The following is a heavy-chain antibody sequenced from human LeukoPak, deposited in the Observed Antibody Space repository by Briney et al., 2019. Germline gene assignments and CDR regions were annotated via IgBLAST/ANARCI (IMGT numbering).Heavy chain of an antibody. CDR3: ARKRDQYYDFWSGYRDAFDI. CDR2: IYYSGST. Sequence: SQTLSLTCTVSGGSISSGGYYWSWLRPHPGKGLEWIGYIYYSGSTYYNPSLKSRVTISVDTSKNQFSLKLSSVTAADTAVYYCARKRDQYYDFWSGYRDAFDIWGQGTMVTVSS. D-gene: IGHD3-3*01. CDR1: GGSISSGGYY. J-gene: IGHJ3*02. V-gene: IGHV4-31*03.